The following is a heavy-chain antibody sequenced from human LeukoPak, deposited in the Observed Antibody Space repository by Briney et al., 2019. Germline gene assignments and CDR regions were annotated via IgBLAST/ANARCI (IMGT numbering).Heavy chain of an antibody. Sequence: SETLSLTCTVSGASISSYYWSWIRQPPGKGLEYIGYIYYSGSTNYNPSLKSRVTISVDTSKNQFSLKLSSVTAADTAVYYCARRILTELVYSSSWFDYWGQGTLVTVSS. J-gene: IGHJ4*02. CDR3: ARRILTELVYSSSWFDY. CDR1: GASISSYY. CDR2: IYYSGST. D-gene: IGHD6-13*01. V-gene: IGHV4-59*08.